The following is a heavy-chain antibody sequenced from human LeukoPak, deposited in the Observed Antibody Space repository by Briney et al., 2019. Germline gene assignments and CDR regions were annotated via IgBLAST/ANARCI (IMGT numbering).Heavy chain of an antibody. D-gene: IGHD6-19*01. CDR1: GYTFTSNY. V-gene: IGHV1-2*02. CDR2: INPNSGGT. CDR3: ARGSSGWCLLRVPDAFDI. J-gene: IGHJ3*02. Sequence: ASVKVSCKAFGYTFTSNYMHWVRQAPGQGLEWMGWINPNSGGTNYAQKFQGRVTMTRDTSISTAYMELSRLRSDDTAVYYCARGSSGWCLLRVPDAFDIWGQGTMVTVSS.